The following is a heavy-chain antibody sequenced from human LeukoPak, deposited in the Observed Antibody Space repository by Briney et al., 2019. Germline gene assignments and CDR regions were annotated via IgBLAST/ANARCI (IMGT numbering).Heavy chain of an antibody. Sequence: ASVRVSCKASGYTFTKYDINWVRQATGQGLEWVGWMNPNSGQAVYAQKFQGRATLTRNTSLNTLYMELSSLRSEDTAVYYCARGLVADVWTPGNYYYYCMDVWGQGTTVTVS. CDR2: MNPNSGQA. CDR1: GYTFTKYD. V-gene: IGHV1-8*01. D-gene: IGHD3-16*01. J-gene: IGHJ6*02. CDR3: ARGLVADVWTPGNYYYYCMDV.